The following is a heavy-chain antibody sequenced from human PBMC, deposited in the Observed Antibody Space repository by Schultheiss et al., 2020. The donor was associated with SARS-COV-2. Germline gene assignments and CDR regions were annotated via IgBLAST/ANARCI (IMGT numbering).Heavy chain of an antibody. J-gene: IGHJ4*02. CDR1: GGSISNYY. Sequence: SETLSLTCSVSGGSISNYYWNWIRQPAGKGLEWIGRIYTSGNTNYNPSLKSRITMSVDTSKNQFSLKLSSVTAADTAVYYCATGITGTTAVDYWGQGTLVTVSS. CDR2: IYTSGNT. V-gene: IGHV4-4*07. CDR3: ATGITGTTAVDY. D-gene: IGHD1-20*01.